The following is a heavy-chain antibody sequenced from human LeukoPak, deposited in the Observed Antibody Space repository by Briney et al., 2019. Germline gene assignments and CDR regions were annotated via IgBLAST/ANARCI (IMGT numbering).Heavy chain of an antibody. D-gene: IGHD3-10*01. Sequence: GASVKVSCKASGGTFSSYAISWVRQAPGQGLEWMGGIIPIFGTANYAQKFQGRVTITADESTSTAYMELSSLRSEDTAVYYCARVRVHPGGMDVWGQGTTVTVSS. J-gene: IGHJ6*02. CDR1: GGTFSSYA. CDR2: IIPIFGTA. CDR3: ARVRVHPGGMDV. V-gene: IGHV1-69*13.